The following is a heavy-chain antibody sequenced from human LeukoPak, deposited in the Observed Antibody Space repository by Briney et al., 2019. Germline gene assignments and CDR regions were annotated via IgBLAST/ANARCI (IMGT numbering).Heavy chain of an antibody. CDR2: HHYGMST. D-gene: IGHD6-19*01. V-gene: IGHV4-39*01. Sequence: SSETLSLTCVVSGDSISQNNYYWAWIRQPPVKSLGWVGSHHYGMSTHSNPSLKSRVTISVDTSKNQFSLILTSVTAADTALYYCARHMDASGCFGYLDFWGQGTLVTVSS. CDR1: GDSISQNNYY. CDR3: ARHMDASGCFGYLDF. J-gene: IGHJ4*02.